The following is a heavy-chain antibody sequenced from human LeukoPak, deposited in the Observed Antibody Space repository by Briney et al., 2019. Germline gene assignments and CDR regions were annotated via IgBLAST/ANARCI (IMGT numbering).Heavy chain of an antibody. CDR3: ARGGSGSYYGLNYYYYYMDV. V-gene: IGHV3-7*04. CDR2: IKQDGSEK. D-gene: IGHD3-10*01. CDR1: GFTFSSYW. J-gene: IGHJ6*03. Sequence: GGSLRLSCAASGFTFSSYWMSWVRQAPGKGLEWVANIKQDGSEKYYVDSVKGRFTISRDNTKNSLYLQMNSLRAEDTAVYYCARGGSGSYYGLNYYYYYMDVWGKGTTVTVSS.